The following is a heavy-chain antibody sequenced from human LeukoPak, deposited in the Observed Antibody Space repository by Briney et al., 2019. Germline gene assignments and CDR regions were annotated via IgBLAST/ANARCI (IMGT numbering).Heavy chain of an antibody. J-gene: IGHJ4*02. Sequence: ASVKVSCKASGYTFTDYYMHWVRQAPGQGFEWMGWISAYNGNTNYAQKLQGRVTMTTDTSTSTAYMELRSLRSDDTAVYYCARLLRGYSYGDYWGQGTLVTVSS. CDR3: ARLLRGYSYGDY. V-gene: IGHV1-18*04. D-gene: IGHD5-18*01. CDR1: GYTFTDYY. CDR2: ISAYNGNT.